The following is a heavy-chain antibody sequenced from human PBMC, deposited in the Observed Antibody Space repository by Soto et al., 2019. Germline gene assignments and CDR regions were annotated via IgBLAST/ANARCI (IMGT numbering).Heavy chain of an antibody. D-gene: IGHD3-22*01. CDR2: ISSRSTYR. J-gene: IGHJ4*02. CDR1: GFTFSSYT. V-gene: IGHV3-21*01. Sequence: AGGSLRLSCAASGFTFSSYTMNWVRQAPGKGLEWVSSISSRSTYRNYADSVKGRFTISRDNDKNSLYLQMDSLRAEDTAVYYCARDPPLASIVVVGVDDFWGQGTLVTVSS. CDR3: ARDPPLASIVVVGVDDF.